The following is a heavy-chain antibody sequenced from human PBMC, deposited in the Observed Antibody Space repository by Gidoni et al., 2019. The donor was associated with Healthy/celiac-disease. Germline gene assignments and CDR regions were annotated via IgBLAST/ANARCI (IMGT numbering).Heavy chain of an antibody. D-gene: IGHD2-21*01. J-gene: IGHJ4*02. Sequence: EVQLVESGGGLVQPGGSLRLSCAASGLTFSSYWMNWVRQGPGKGLVWVSRINTDGSSTTYADSVKGRFTISRDNAKNTVYLQMNSLRGEDTAVYYCASGLPLWIARWGQGTLVTVSS. CDR2: INTDGSST. V-gene: IGHV3-74*01. CDR3: ASGLPLWIAR. CDR1: GLTFSSYW.